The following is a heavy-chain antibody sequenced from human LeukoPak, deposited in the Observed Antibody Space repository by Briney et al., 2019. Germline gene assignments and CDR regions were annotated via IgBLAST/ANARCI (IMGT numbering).Heavy chain of an antibody. J-gene: IGHJ4*02. Sequence: GGSLRLSCAASGFIFSNYGMHWVRLSPDKGLEWPTFIRFDGTTQYYADSVRGRFTISRDNSKDTVSLQMYSLRAEDTGIYYCAKEGGDGSPFDYWGQGILVTVSS. CDR3: AKEGGDGSPFDY. CDR1: GFIFSNYG. D-gene: IGHD5-24*01. V-gene: IGHV3-30*02. CDR2: IRFDGTTQ.